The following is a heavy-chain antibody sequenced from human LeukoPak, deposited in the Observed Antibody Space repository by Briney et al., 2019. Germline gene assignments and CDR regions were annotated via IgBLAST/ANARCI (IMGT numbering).Heavy chain of an antibody. CDR2: IYPGDSDT. Sequence: KCGESLKISCQASGYTFNKYWIGWVRQMPGKGLEWMGIIYPGDSDTRYSPSFQGQVTISADKSISTAYLQWSSLKASDTAMYYCARQGSSGQNWFDPWGQGTLVTVSS. D-gene: IGHD6-19*01. J-gene: IGHJ5*02. V-gene: IGHV5-51*01. CDR3: ARQGSSGQNWFDP. CDR1: GYTFNKYW.